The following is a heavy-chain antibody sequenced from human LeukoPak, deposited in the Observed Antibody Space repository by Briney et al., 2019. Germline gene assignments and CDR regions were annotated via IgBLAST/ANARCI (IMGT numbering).Heavy chain of an antibody. CDR2: ISAYNGNT. Sequence: EASVKVSCKASGYTFSNYGFSWVRQAPGQGLEWMGWISAYNGNTNYAQKFQGRVSLTTDTSTSTAYMEVRSLRSDDTAVYHCARDEGYYDSSGYAYWGQGTLVTVSS. V-gene: IGHV1-18*01. CDR1: GYTFSNYG. CDR3: ARDEGYYDSSGYAY. J-gene: IGHJ4*02. D-gene: IGHD3-22*01.